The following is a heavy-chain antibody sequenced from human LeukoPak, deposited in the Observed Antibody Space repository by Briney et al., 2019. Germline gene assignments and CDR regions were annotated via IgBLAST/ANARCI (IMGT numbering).Heavy chain of an antibody. CDR3: ARSEVGALVDY. D-gene: IGHD1-26*01. CDR2: IWYDGSNK. Sequence: GGSLRLSCAASGFTFSSYGMHWVRQAPGKGLEWVAVIWYDGSNKYYADSVKGRLTISRDNSKNTLYLQMNSLRAEDTAVYYCARSEVGALVDYWGQGTLVTVSS. J-gene: IGHJ4*02. V-gene: IGHV3-33*01. CDR1: GFTFSSYG.